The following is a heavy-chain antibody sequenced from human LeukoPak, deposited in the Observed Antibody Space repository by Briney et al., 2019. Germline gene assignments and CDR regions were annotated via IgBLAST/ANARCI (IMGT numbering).Heavy chain of an antibody. CDR1: GGSISSSNW. J-gene: IGHJ4*02. Sequence: PSETLSLTCAVSGGSISSSNWWSWVRQPPGKGLEWIGEIYHSGSTNYNPSLKSRVTISVDTSKNQFSLKLSSVTAADTAVYYCARVYSSSWSTLDYWGQGTLVTVSS. D-gene: IGHD6-13*01. CDR2: IYHSGST. CDR3: ARVYSSSWSTLDY. V-gene: IGHV4-4*02.